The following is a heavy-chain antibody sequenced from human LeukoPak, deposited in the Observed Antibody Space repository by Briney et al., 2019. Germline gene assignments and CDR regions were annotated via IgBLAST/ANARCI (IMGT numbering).Heavy chain of an antibody. CDR3: AKDYEEYSSSPTLGY. CDR1: GFTFSSYG. D-gene: IGHD6-6*01. CDR2: IWYDGSNK. Sequence: PGGSRRLSCAASGFTFSSYGMHWVRQAPGKGLEWVAVIWYDGSNKYYADSVKGRFTISRDNSKNTLYLQMNSLRAEDTAVYYCAKDYEEYSSSPTLGYWGQGTLVTVSS. V-gene: IGHV3-33*06. J-gene: IGHJ4*02.